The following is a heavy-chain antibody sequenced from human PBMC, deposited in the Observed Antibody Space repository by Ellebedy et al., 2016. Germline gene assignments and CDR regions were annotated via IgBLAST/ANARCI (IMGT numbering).Heavy chain of an antibody. D-gene: IGHD6-13*01. CDR1: GFIFRNFH. CDR2: ISKDGTDE. CDR3: AKGDGQQPQVFDY. Sequence: GESLKISCAASGFIFRNFHMEWVRQAPGRGLEWVASISKDGTDEDYADSVKGRFTISRDNSRKTLYLQMDSLRAEDAAVYYCAKGDGQQPQVFDYWGQGTLVTVSS. J-gene: IGHJ4*02. V-gene: IGHV3-30*18.